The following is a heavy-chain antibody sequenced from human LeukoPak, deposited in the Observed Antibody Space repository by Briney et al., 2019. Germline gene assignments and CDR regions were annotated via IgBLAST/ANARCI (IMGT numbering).Heavy chain of an antibody. CDR3: ARQWLVFRSFDY. J-gene: IGHJ4*02. Sequence: PSETLSLTCAVSGGSISSSNWWSWVRQPPGKGLEWIGEINHSGSTNYNPSLKSRVTISVDTSKNQFSLKLSSVTAADTAVYYCARQWLVFRSFDYWGQGTLVTVSS. D-gene: IGHD6-19*01. V-gene: IGHV4-4*02. CDR1: GGSISSSNW. CDR2: INHSGST.